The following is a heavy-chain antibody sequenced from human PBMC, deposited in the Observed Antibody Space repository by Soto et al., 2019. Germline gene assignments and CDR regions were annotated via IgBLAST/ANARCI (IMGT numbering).Heavy chain of an antibody. J-gene: IGHJ4*02. V-gene: IGHV3-23*01. CDR1: GFTFSSYA. CDR3: AKDIMDGVVILLDY. CDR2: ISGSGGST. Sequence: GESLKISCAASGFTFSSYAMSWVRQAPGKGLEWVSAISGSGGSTYYADSVKGRFTISRDNSKNTLYLQMNSLRAEDTAVYYCAKDIMDGVVILLDYWGQGTLVTVSS. D-gene: IGHD3-3*01.